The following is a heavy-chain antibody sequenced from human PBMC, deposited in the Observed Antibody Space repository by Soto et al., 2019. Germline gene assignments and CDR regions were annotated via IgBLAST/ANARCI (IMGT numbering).Heavy chain of an antibody. CDR2: ISSSGSTI. CDR1: GFTFSDYY. Sequence: PGGSMRLSCAASGFTFSDYYMSWIRQAPGKGLEWVSYISSSGSTIYYADSVKGRFTISRDNAKNSLYLQMNSLRAEDTAVYFCASVQILQLEIIFDYWGQGTLVTVSS. D-gene: IGHD1-1*01. J-gene: IGHJ4*02. V-gene: IGHV3-11*01. CDR3: ASVQILQLEIIFDY.